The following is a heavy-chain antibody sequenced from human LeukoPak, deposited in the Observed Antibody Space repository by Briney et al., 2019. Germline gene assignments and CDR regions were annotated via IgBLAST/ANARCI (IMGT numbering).Heavy chain of an antibody. CDR2: ISAYNGNT. CDR1: GYTFTSYG. V-gene: IGHV1-18*01. J-gene: IGHJ5*02. CDR3: ARVHRTGSGSYYMRGWFDP. D-gene: IGHD3-10*01. Sequence: ASVTVSCKASGYTFTSYGISWVRQAPGQGLEWMGWISAYNGNTNYAQKLQGRVTMTTDTSTSTAYMELRSLRSDDTAVYYCARVHRTGSGSYYMRGWFDPWGQGTLVTVSS.